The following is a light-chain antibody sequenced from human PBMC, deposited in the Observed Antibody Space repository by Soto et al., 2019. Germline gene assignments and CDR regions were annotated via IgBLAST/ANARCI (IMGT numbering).Light chain of an antibody. J-gene: IGKJ1*01. CDR1: QSVPSTY. V-gene: IGKV3-20*01. CDR3: QQFGNSPWT. CDR2: GTS. Sequence: VLSQSPGRLSLSPGERATLSCRASQSVPSTYFAWYQQKSGQPPRLLISGTSNRATGIPDRFSGSGSGRDFTLTISRLEPEDLAVYFCQQFGNSPWTFGQGTKVEIK.